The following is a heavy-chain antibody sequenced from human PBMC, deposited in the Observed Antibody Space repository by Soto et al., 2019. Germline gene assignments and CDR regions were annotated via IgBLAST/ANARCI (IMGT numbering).Heavy chain of an antibody. Sequence: SVKVSCKASGFTFTSSAVQWVRQARGQRLEWIGWIVVGSGNTNYAQKFQERVTITRDMSTSTAYMELSSLRSEDTAVYYCAADAMYYDSWSGYSPYGMDVWGQGTAVTVSS. D-gene: IGHD3-3*01. J-gene: IGHJ6*02. CDR1: GFTFTSSA. CDR2: IVVGSGNT. CDR3: AADAMYYDSWSGYSPYGMDV. V-gene: IGHV1-58*01.